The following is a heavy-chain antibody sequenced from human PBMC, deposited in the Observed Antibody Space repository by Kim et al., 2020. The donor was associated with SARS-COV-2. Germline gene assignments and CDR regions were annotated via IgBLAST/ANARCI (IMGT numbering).Heavy chain of an antibody. CDR2: IDWDGDK. J-gene: IGHJ4*02. CDR1: GFSLRTSEMC. CDR3: VRGRYYYDF. V-gene: IGHV2-70*11. Sequence: SGPTLVNATQTLTLTCTFSGFSLRTSEMCVNWIRQPPGKALEWLTRIDWDGDKHYSTSLKTRLTISKDTSKNQVVLTMTNVDPVDTATYYCVRGRYYYDFWGQGTLVTVSS.